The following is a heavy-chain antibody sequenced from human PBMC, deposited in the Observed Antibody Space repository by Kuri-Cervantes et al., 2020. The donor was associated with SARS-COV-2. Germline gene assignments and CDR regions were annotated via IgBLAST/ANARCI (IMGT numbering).Heavy chain of an antibody. D-gene: IGHD3-16*01. J-gene: IGHJ5*02. CDR3: TTVPVFGWFDP. CDR1: GFTFSNAW. V-gene: IGHV3-15*07. CDR2: IKSKTDGGTT. Sequence: GESLKIPCAATGFTFSNAWMNWVRQAPGKGLEWVGRIKSKTDGGTTDYAAPEKGRFTISRDDSKNTLYLQMNSLKTGDTAVYYCTTVPVFGWFDPWGQGTLVTVSS.